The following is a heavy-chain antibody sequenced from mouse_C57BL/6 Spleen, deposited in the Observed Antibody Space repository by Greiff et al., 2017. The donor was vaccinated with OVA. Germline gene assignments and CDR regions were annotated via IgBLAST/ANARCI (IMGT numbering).Heavy chain of an antibody. CDR2: INPSNGGT. CDR3: AREGYDGYPLDY. D-gene: IGHD2-3*01. V-gene: IGHV1-53*01. CDR1: GYTFTSYW. Sequence: QVQLQQPGTELVKPGASVKLSCKASGYTFTSYWMHWVKQRPGQGLEWIGNINPSNGGTNYNEKFKSKATLTVDKSSSTAYMQLSSLTSEDSAVYDCAREGYDGYPLDYWGQGTTLTVSS. J-gene: IGHJ2*01.